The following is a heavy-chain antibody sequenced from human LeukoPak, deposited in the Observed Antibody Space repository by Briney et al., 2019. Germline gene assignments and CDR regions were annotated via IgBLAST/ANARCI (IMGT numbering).Heavy chain of an antibody. D-gene: IGHD2-2*01. CDR1: GYMFTSYW. Sequence: GESLKISCKGSGYMFTSYWIAWVRQMPGKVLEWMGIIYPGDSDTRYSPSFQAQVTISVDRSTSTAYLQWSSLKASDTAIYYCARMRSSTSPFDYWGQGALVTVPS. J-gene: IGHJ4*02. V-gene: IGHV5-51*01. CDR2: IYPGDSDT. CDR3: ARMRSSTSPFDY.